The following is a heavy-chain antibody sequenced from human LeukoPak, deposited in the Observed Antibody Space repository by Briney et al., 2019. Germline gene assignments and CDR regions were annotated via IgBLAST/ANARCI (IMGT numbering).Heavy chain of an antibody. D-gene: IGHD5-24*01. CDR2: IYYSGST. J-gene: IGHJ4*02. CDR3: ARVDGRWLHFDY. CDR1: GGSFSGYY. V-gene: IGHV4-59*01. Sequence: PSETLSLTCAVYGGSFSGYYWSWIRQPPGKGLEWIGYIYYSGSTNYNPSLKSRVTISVDTSKNQFSLKLSSVTAADTAVYYCARVDGRWLHFDYWGQGTLVTVSS.